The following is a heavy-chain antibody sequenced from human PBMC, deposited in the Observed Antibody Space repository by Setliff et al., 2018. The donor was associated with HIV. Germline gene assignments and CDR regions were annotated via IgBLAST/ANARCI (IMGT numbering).Heavy chain of an antibody. CDR2: INHSGST. CDR3: ARGGLTAAGTLLLVGYFDY. CDR1: GGSFSGYY. Sequence: PSETLSLTCAVYGGSFSGYYWSWIRQPPGKGLEWIGEINHSGSTNFNPSLKSRVTISVDTSKNQFSLKLSSVTAADTAVYYCARGGLTAAGTLLLVGYFDYWGQRTLVTVSS. J-gene: IGHJ4*02. V-gene: IGHV4-34*01. D-gene: IGHD6-13*01.